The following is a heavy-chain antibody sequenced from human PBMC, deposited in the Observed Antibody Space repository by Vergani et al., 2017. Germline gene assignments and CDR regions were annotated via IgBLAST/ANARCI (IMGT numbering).Heavy chain of an antibody. J-gene: IGHJ4*02. CDR2: INAGNGNT. D-gene: IGHD6-13*01. CDR3: ARALSSSWRKRGVDKYDLDY. V-gene: IGHV1-3*01. CDR1: GYTFTSYA. Sequence: QVQLVQSGAEVKKPGASVKVSCKASGYTFTSYAMHWVRQAPGQRLEWMGWINAGNGNTKYSQKPQGRVTMTTDTSTSTAYMELRSLRSDDTAVYYCARALSSSWRKRGVDKYDLDYGGQGTLVTVSS.